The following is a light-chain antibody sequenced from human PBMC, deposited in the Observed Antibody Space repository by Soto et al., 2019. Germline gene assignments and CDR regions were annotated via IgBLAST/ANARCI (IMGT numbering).Light chain of an antibody. Sequence: QSVLTQPPSASGTPGQRVTISCSGSNSNTGSNYVYWYQQLPGTAPKLLIYSNNQRPSGVPDRFSGSKSGTSASLAISGLRSEDEADYYCAVWDDSLSGWVFGGGTKLTVL. J-gene: IGLJ3*02. CDR3: AVWDDSLSGWV. V-gene: IGLV1-47*02. CDR2: SNN. CDR1: NSNTGSNY.